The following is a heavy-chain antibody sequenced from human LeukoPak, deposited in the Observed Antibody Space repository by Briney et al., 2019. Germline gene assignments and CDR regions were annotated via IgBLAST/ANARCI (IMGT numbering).Heavy chain of an antibody. J-gene: IGHJ4*02. CDR1: GGSISSSSYY. CDR2: IYYSGST. V-gene: IGHV4-39*01. Sequence: PSETLSLTCTVSGGSISSSSYYWGWIRQPPGKGLEWIGSIYYSGSTYYNPSLKSRVTISVDTSKNQFSLKLSSVTAADTAVYYWVDGMAGTRFDYWGQGTLVTVSS. D-gene: IGHD6-19*01. CDR3: VDGMAGTRFDY.